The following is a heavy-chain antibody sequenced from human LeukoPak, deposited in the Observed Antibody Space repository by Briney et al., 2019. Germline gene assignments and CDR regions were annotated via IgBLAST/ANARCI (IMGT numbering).Heavy chain of an antibody. J-gene: IGHJ3*02. V-gene: IGHV3-48*03. CDR3: AKDQYGEAFDI. CDR1: GFTFSSYE. D-gene: IGHD4-17*01. Sequence: GGSLRLSCAASGFTFSSYEMNWVRQAPGKGLEWVSYISSSGSTIYYADSVKGRFTISRDNSKNTLYLQMNSLRAEDTAVYYCAKDQYGEAFDIWGPGTMVTVSS. CDR2: ISSSGSTI.